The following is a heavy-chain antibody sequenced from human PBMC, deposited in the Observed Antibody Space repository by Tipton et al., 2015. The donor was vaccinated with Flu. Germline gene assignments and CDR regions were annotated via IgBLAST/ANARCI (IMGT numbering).Heavy chain of an antibody. D-gene: IGHD2-15*01. CDR2: ISAYNGNT. CDR1: GYTFTSYG. CDR3: ARVRYCSGGSCYSGWYFDL. V-gene: IGHV1-18*01. Sequence: QLVQSGAEVKKPGASVKVSCKASGYTFTSYGISWVRQAPGQGLEWMGWISAYNGNTNYAQKLQGRVTMTTDTSTSTACMELRSLRSDDTAVYYCARVRYCSGGSCYSGWYFDLWGRGTLVTVSS. J-gene: IGHJ2*01.